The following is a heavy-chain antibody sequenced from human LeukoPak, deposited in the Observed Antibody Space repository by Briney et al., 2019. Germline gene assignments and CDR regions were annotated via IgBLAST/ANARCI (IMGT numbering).Heavy chain of an antibody. CDR3: ATLWGPYGDYVENFDY. D-gene: IGHD4-17*01. V-gene: IGHV1-2*02. Sequence: ASVKVSCKASGYTFTGYYMHWVRQAPGQGLEWMGWINPNSGGTNYAQKFQGRVTMTRDTSISTAYMELSRLRSDDTAVYYCATLWGPYGDYVENFDYWGQGTLVTVSS. CDR2: INPNSGGT. J-gene: IGHJ4*02. CDR1: GYTFTGYY.